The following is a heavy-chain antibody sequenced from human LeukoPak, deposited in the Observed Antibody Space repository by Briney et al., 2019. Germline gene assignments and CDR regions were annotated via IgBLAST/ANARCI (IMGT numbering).Heavy chain of an antibody. Sequence: GGSLRLSCAASGFTFSTYAMYWVRQAPGKGLEWVSAISGSGGSTYYADSVKGRFTISRDNSKNTLYLQMNSLRAEDTAVYYCAKAGYCSSTSCHQWFDPWGQGTLVTVSS. D-gene: IGHD2-2*01. CDR1: GFTFSTYA. CDR2: ISGSGGST. CDR3: AKAGYCSSTSCHQWFDP. V-gene: IGHV3-23*01. J-gene: IGHJ5*02.